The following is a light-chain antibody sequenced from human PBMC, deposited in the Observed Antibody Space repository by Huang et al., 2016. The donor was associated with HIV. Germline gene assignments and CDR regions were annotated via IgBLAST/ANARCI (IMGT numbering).Light chain of an antibody. CDR1: QSISDW. CDR2: KAS. Sequence: DIQLTQSPSTLSASVGDRVTITCRASQSISDWLAWFQQKPGKAPKLLIYKASTVQTGVPSRFSGSGSGTEFTLTISTLQPDDFATYYCQQHNSYSRTFGQGTKVEI. V-gene: IGKV1-5*03. J-gene: IGKJ2*02. CDR3: QQHNSYSRT.